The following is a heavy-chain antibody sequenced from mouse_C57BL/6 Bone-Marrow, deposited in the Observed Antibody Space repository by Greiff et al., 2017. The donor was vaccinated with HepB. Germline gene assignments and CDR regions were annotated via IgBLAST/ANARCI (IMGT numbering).Heavy chain of an antibody. J-gene: IGHJ1*03. Sequence: QVQLQQSGAELVRPGSSVKLSCTASGFTFTSYWMDWVKQSPGQGLEWIGNIYPSDSETHYNQKFKDKATFTVDKSSSTAYMQLSSLTSEDAAVYYCARGYYGSSPYFDVWGTGTTVTVSS. CDR1: GFTFTSYW. V-gene: IGHV1-61*01. CDR3: ARGYYGSSPYFDV. D-gene: IGHD1-1*01. CDR2: IYPSDSET.